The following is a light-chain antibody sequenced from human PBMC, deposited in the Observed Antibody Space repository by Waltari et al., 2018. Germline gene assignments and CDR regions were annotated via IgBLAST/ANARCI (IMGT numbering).Light chain of an antibody. CDR2: DVS. CDR1: SSDVAGYNY. CDR3: SSYTSSSTLVV. V-gene: IGLV2-14*03. Sequence: QSALTQPASVSGSPGQSITISCTGTSSDVAGYNYVPWYQHHPAKPLKLMIYDVSNRPSGVSNRFSGSKSGNTASLTISGLQAEDEADYYCSSYTSSSTLVVFGGGTKLTVL. J-gene: IGLJ2*01.